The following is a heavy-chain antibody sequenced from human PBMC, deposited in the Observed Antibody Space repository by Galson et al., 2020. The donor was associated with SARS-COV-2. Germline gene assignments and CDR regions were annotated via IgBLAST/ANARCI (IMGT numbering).Heavy chain of an antibody. D-gene: IGHD6-13*01. Sequence: SETLSLTCSVSGGSISSGSYYWSWIRQPAGKGLEWIGRIYTSGSTNYNPSLKSRVTISVDTSKNQLSLKLSSVTAADTAVYYCARMQVEYSSSWSAGDYYYGMDGWGQGTTVTVSS. J-gene: IGHJ6*02. CDR1: GGSISSGSYY. CDR2: IYTSGST. CDR3: ARMQVEYSSSWSAGDYYYGMDG. V-gene: IGHV4-61*02.